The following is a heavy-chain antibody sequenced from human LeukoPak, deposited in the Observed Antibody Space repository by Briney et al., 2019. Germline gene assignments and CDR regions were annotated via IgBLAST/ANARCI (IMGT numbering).Heavy chain of an antibody. Sequence: PSQTLSLTCTVSGGSISSGGYYWSWIRQHPGKGLEWIGYIYYSGSTYYNPSLKSRVTISVDTSKNQFSLKLSSVTAADTAVYYCADIAAAGTWLDYWGQGTLVTVSS. D-gene: IGHD6-13*01. CDR2: IYYSGST. V-gene: IGHV4-31*03. CDR3: ADIAAAGTWLDY. CDR1: GGSISSGGYY. J-gene: IGHJ4*02.